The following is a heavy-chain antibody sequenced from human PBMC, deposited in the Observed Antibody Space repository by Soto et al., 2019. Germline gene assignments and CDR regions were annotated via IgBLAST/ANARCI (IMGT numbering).Heavy chain of an antibody. Sequence: VQLLESGGGLVQPGGSLRLSCAASGFTFSSYAMSWVRQAPGKGLEWVSAISGSGGSTYYADSVKGRFTISRDNSKNTLYLQMNSLRAEDTAVYYCAKEGKGGDSSGYYYVLTRYYFDYWGQGTLVTVSS. D-gene: IGHD3-22*01. CDR2: ISGSGGST. CDR3: AKEGKGGDSSGYYYVLTRYYFDY. J-gene: IGHJ4*02. V-gene: IGHV3-23*01. CDR1: GFTFSSYA.